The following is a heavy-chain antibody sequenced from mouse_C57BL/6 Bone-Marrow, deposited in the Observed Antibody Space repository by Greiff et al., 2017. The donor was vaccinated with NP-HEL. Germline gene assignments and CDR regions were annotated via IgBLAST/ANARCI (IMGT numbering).Heavy chain of an antibody. D-gene: IGHD1-1*01. CDR1: GYSITSGYY. V-gene: IGHV3-6*01. Sequence: EVKLQESGPGLVKPSQSLSLTCSVTGYSITSGYYWNWIRQFPGNKLEWMGYISYDGSTNYNPSLKNRISITRDTSKNQFFLKLNSVTTEDTATYYCAREDYGSSYSFYWYGDVWGTGTTVTVSS. CDR3: AREDYGSSYSFYWYGDV. J-gene: IGHJ1*03. CDR2: ISYDGST.